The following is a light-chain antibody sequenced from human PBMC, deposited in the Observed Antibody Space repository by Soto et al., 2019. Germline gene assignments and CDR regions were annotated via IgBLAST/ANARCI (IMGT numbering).Light chain of an antibody. CDR1: SSDVGGYNY. CDR3: SSYTSSSTAYV. CDR2: DVS. J-gene: IGLJ1*01. V-gene: IGLV2-14*01. Sequence: QSVLTQPASVSGSPGQSITISCTGTSSDVGGYNYVSWYQQHPGKAPKLMIYDVSNRPSGVSNRFSGSKSGNTASLTISGLQAEDEADYYCSSYTSSSTAYVFGTVTKLTVL.